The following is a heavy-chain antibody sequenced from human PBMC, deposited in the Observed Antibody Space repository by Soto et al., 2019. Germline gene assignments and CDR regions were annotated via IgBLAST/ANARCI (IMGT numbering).Heavy chain of an antibody. V-gene: IGHV1-2*04. Sequence: ASVKVSCKASGYTFTGSFIHWVRQAPGQGLEWMGWINPNSGGTNYAQNFQGWVTMTRDTSISTAYMELSRLKSDDTAVYYCARERTLALSKKYYFDYWGQGTVVTVSS. J-gene: IGHJ4*02. CDR2: INPNSGGT. D-gene: IGHD2-15*01. CDR1: GYTFTGSF. CDR3: ARERTLALSKKYYFDY.